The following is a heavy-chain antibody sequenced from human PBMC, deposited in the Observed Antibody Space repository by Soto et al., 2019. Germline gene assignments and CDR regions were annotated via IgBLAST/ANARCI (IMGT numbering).Heavy chain of an antibody. CDR3: AKDSSGVY. CDR1: GFTFSSHA. CDR2: ISGSGAST. Sequence: EVQLLESGGGLVQPGGSLRLSCAVSGFTFSSHAMSWVRQAPGKGLGWVSGISGSGASTYYADSVKGRFTISRDNSKNTLYLQMNSLRAEDTAVYYCAKDSSGVYWGQGTLVTVSS. J-gene: IGHJ4*02. D-gene: IGHD6-6*01. V-gene: IGHV3-23*01.